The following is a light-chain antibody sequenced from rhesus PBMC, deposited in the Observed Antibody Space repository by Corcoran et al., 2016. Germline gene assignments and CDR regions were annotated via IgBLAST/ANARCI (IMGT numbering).Light chain of an antibody. V-gene: IGKV1-28*03. CDR1: QGISSY. CDR2: DAS. J-gene: IGKJ3*01. Sequence: DIQMTQSPSSLSASVGDTVTITCRASQGISSYLNWFQQKPGKAPKLLIYDASSLESGVPSRFSGHGSGTDFTLPISSLQPEYFAAYCCLQHTSYPFTFRPGTKLDIK. CDR3: LQHTSYPFT.